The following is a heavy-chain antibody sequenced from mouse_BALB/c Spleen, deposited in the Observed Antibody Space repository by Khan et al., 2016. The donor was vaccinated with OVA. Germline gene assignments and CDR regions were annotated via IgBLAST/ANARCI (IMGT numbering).Heavy chain of an antibody. CDR3: ARPFSRDSRYDTMDA. J-gene: IGHJ4*01. Sequence: VQLQESGAELVRPGTSVKMSCKAAGYTFTNYWIGWVKQRSGHGLEWIGDIYPGSGNTNYNEKFRGKATLTADTSSSTAYMQLHRLTSEDSALPYCARPFSRDSRYDTMDAWGQGTSVTVSS. V-gene: IGHV1-63*02. D-gene: IGHD6-1*01. CDR2: IYPGSGNT. CDR1: GYTFTNYW.